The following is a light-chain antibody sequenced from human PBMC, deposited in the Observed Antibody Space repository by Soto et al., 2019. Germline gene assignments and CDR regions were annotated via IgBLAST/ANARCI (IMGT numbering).Light chain of an antibody. Sequence: DIHMTQSPSTLSASVGDRVVITCRASQNIDRWLAWYQQKPRKAPQLLIYRESFPERGVPPRFSGSGSETEFTLTITGLQPDDCATYFCQHYNSYPYSFGQGTKLEI. J-gene: IGKJ2*03. CDR1: QNIDRW. CDR2: RES. V-gene: IGKV1-5*03. CDR3: QHYNSYPYS.